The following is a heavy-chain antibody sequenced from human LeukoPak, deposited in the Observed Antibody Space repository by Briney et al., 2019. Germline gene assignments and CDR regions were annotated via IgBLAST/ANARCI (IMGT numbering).Heavy chain of an antibody. J-gene: IGHJ4*02. Sequence: GRSLRLSCAASGFTFSSYAMHWVRQAPSKGLEWVAVISYDGSNKYYADSVKGRFTISRDNSRNTLYLQMNSLRAEDTAVYYCATPITGSDGDYWGQGTLVTVSS. D-gene: IGHD1-20*01. CDR2: ISYDGSNK. V-gene: IGHV3-30-3*01. CDR1: GFTFSSYA. CDR3: ATPITGSDGDY.